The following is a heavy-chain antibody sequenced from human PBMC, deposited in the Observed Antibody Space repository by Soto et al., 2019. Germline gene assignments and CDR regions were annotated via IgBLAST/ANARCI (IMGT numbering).Heavy chain of an antibody. CDR2: ISSSSSYI. J-gene: IGHJ6*02. Sequence: GSLRLSCAASGFTFSSYSMNWVRQAPGKGLEWVSSISSSSSYIYYADSVKGRFTISRDNAKNSLYLQMNSLRAEDTAVYYCARDRSETNYDFWSGYYRVYGMDVWGQGTTVTVSS. V-gene: IGHV3-21*01. CDR1: GFTFSSYS. D-gene: IGHD3-3*01. CDR3: ARDRSETNYDFWSGYYRVYGMDV.